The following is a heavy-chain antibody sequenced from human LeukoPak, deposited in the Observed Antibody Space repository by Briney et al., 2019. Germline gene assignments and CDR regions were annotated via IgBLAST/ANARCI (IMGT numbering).Heavy chain of an antibody. CDR2: IYYSGST. V-gene: IGHV4-59*01. D-gene: IGHD1-7*01. CDR1: GGSISSYY. CDR3: ARGVYNWNYADAFDI. Sequence: SETLSLTCTVSGGSISSYYWSWIRQPPGKGLEWIGYIYYSGSTNYNPSLKSRVTISVDTSKNQFSLKLSSVTAADTAVYYCARGVYNWNYADAFDIWGQGTMVTVSS. J-gene: IGHJ3*02.